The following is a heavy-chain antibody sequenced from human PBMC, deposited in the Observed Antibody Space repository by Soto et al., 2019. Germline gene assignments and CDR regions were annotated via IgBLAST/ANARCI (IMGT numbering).Heavy chain of an antibody. CDR1: GYTFTSYG. J-gene: IGHJ5*02. Sequence: QVQLVQSGAEVKKPGASVKVSCKASGYTFTSYGISWVRQAPGQGLEWMGWISAYNGNTNYAQKLQGRVTMTTDTPTSTAYMELRSLRSDDPAVYYCARALSRIVVVPAAMQGDWFDPWGQGTLVTVSS. V-gene: IGHV1-18*01. CDR3: ARALSRIVVVPAAMQGDWFDP. D-gene: IGHD2-2*01. CDR2: ISAYNGNT.